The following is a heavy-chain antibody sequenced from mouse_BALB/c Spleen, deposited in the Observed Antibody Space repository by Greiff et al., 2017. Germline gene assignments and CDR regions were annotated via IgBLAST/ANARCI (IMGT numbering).Heavy chain of an antibody. J-gene: IGHJ2*01. CDR1: GFTFSSYG. Sequence: VQLKESGGGLVKPGGSLKLSCAASGFTFSSYGMSWVRQTPDKRLEWVATISSGGSYTYYPDSVKGRFTISRDNAKNTLYLQMSSLKSEDTAMYYCARQEGLLLRYYFDYWGQGTTLTVSS. CDR3: ARQEGLLLRYYFDY. V-gene: IGHV5-6*01. CDR2: ISSGGSYT. D-gene: IGHD1-1*01.